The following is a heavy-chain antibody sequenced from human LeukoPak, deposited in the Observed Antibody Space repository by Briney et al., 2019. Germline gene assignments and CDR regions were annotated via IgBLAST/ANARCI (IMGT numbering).Heavy chain of an antibody. D-gene: IGHD6-13*01. Sequence: GGSLRLSCAASGFTFSSYDMHWVRQGTGKGLEWVSGIGTAGDTYHLDSVKGRFTIPSESAKNSLYLQMNSLRAGDTAVYYCVRASRSAAGEFDNWGQGTLVTVSS. CDR2: IGTAGDT. CDR3: VRASRSAAGEFDN. V-gene: IGHV3-13*01. J-gene: IGHJ4*02. CDR1: GFTFSSYD.